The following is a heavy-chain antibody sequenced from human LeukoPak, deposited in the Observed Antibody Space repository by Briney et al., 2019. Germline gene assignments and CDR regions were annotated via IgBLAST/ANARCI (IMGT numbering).Heavy chain of an antibody. Sequence: TLSLTCIVSGGSISSYYWSWIRQPPGKGLEWIGYIYYSGSTFYNPSLKSRVIISVDTSKNQFSLKLSSVTAADTAVYYCARESRPTFYYDSSGYYPDYWGQGTLVTVSS. CDR1: GGSISSYY. CDR2: IYYSGST. CDR3: ARESRPTFYYDSSGYYPDY. D-gene: IGHD3-22*01. J-gene: IGHJ4*02. V-gene: IGHV4-30-4*08.